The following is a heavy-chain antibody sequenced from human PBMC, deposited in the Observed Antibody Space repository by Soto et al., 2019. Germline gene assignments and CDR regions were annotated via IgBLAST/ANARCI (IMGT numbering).Heavy chain of an antibody. V-gene: IGHV3-48*03. D-gene: IGHD3-22*01. J-gene: IGHJ4*02. CDR2: ISSSGSTI. CDR1: GFTFSSYE. CDR3: ARVGYYDSSGYYY. Sequence: EVQLVESGGGLVQPGGSLRLSCAASGFTFSSYEMNWVRQAPGKGLEWVSYISSSGSTIYYADSVKGRFTISRDNAKNSLYLQMNSLRAGDTAVYYCARVGYYDSSGYYYWGQGTLVTVSS.